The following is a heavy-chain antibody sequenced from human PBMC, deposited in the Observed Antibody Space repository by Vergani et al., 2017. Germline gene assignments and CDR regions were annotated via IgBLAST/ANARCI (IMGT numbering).Heavy chain of an antibody. J-gene: IGHJ4*02. CDR3: ARSIGYCTSGSCRPYYFDL. Sequence: VQLVQSGAEVRKPGASVTVSCTASGYIFKNYYIHWLRQAPGQGFQWMGIVNFVTGAATSPPKFEGRITMTRDTSTATFYMDLSSLKYEDTAIYYCARSIGYCTSGSCRPYYFDLWGQGTLVTVSS. V-gene: IGHV1-46*02. D-gene: IGHD2-15*01. CDR2: VNFVTGAA. CDR1: GYIFKNYY.